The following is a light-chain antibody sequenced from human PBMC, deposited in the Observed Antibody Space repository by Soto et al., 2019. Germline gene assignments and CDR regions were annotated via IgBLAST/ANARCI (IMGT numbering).Light chain of an antibody. Sequence: QTVVTQPPSVSAAPGQKVTISCSGTSSNIGINYVSWYQQLPGTAPKLLIYDNNKRPSGIPDRFSGSKSGTSATLGITGLQTGDDADYYCGTWDSSLSAGLFGGGTKVTVL. CDR2: DNN. V-gene: IGLV1-51*01. J-gene: IGLJ3*02. CDR3: GTWDSSLSAGL. CDR1: SSNIGINY.